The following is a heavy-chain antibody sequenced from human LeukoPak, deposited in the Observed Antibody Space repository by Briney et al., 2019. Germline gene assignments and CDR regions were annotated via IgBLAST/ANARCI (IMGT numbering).Heavy chain of an antibody. V-gene: IGHV3-21*06. CDR1: EFTFSRYG. CDR3: ASGSYSFDF. CDR2: ISWNSSYI. J-gene: IGHJ4*02. Sequence: GGSLRLSCAASEFTFSRYGMNWVRQPPGQGLQWVSSISWNSSYIYYAESVKGRFTISRDNAKNSLFLQMNTLRAEDTAVYYCASGSYSFDFRGQGALVTVSS. D-gene: IGHD1-26*01.